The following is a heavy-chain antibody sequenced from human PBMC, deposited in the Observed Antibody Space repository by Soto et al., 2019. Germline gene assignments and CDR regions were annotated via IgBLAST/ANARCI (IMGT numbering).Heavy chain of an antibody. CDR1: GYTFTTYY. CDR3: ARDRGRGGSYYIYFYGMDV. Sequence: ASVKVSWKTSGYTFTTYYIHWVRQAPGQGLEWMGVINPSGGSINYAQKFQGRVTMTRDTSTSTVYMELSSLRSEDTAVYYCARDRGRGGSYYIYFYGMDVWGQGTTVTVSS. D-gene: IGHD1-26*01. CDR2: INPSGGSI. J-gene: IGHJ6*02. V-gene: IGHV1-46*01.